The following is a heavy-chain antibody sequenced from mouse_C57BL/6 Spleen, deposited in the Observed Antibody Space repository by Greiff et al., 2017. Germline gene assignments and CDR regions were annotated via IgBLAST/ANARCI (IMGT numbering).Heavy chain of an antibody. V-gene: IGHV1-53*01. J-gene: IGHJ2*01. CDR2: INPSNGGT. CDR1: GYTFTSYW. D-gene: IGHD2-2*01. Sequence: QVHVKQPGTELVKPGASVKLSCKASGYTFTSYWMHWVKQRPGQGLEWIGNINPSNGGTTYNQKFKSKATLTVDKSSSTAYMQLSSLTSEDSAVYYCARGDGDDSYYFDYWGQGTTLTVSS. CDR3: ARGDGDDSYYFDY.